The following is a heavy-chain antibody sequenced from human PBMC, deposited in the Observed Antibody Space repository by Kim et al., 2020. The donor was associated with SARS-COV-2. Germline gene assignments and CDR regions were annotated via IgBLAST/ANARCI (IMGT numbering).Heavy chain of an antibody. J-gene: IGHJ4*02. D-gene: IGHD6-19*01. Sequence: GGSLRLSCTASGFTFSNYAMHWIRQAPGKGLEWVSGMNWNSSGIGYADTVKGRFTISRDNAKNSLYLQMNILRTEDTALYYCAQEVGGGSPADYWGQGTLVTVSS. CDR3: AQEVGGGSPADY. CDR1: GFTFSNYA. CDR2: MNWNSSGI. V-gene: IGHV3-9*01.